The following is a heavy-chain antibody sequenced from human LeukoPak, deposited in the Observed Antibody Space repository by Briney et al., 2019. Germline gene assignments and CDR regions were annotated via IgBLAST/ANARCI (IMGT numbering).Heavy chain of an antibody. J-gene: IGHJ4*02. CDR2: ISYDGSNK. CDR1: GFAFSSYG. V-gene: IGHV3-30*18. Sequence: PGGSLRLSCAASGFAFSSYGMHWVRQAPGKGLEWVAVISYDGSNKYYADSVKGRFTISRDNSKNTLYLQMNSLRAEDTAVYYCAKARSLSSGSYINWGQGTLVTVSS. D-gene: IGHD3-10*01. CDR3: AKARSLSSGSYIN.